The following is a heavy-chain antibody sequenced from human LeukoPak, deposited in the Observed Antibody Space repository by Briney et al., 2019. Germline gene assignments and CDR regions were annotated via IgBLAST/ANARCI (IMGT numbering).Heavy chain of an antibody. Sequence: GSLRLSCAASGFTFSSYAMSWVRQAPGKGLEWVSAISGSGGSTYYADSVKGRFTISRDNSKNTLYLQMNSLRAEDTAVYYCAKAWDYDFWSGYYGSFDLWGQGTLVTVSS. CDR2: ISGSGGST. J-gene: IGHJ5*02. CDR3: AKAWDYDFWSGYYGSFDL. CDR1: GFTFSSYA. V-gene: IGHV3-23*01. D-gene: IGHD3-3*01.